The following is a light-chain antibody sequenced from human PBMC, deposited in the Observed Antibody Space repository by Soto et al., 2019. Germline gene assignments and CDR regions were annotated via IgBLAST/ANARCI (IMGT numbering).Light chain of an antibody. CDR2: GAS. J-gene: IGKJ2*01. CDR1: QSVSSN. Sequence: EIVMTQSPATLSVSPGEGATASCRASQSVSSNLAWYQQKPGQAPRLLIYGASTRATGIPARFSGSGSGTKFTLTIASLPSEDFAVYYCQQYNNWPRTFGQGTKLEIK. CDR3: QQYNNWPRT. V-gene: IGKV3-15*01.